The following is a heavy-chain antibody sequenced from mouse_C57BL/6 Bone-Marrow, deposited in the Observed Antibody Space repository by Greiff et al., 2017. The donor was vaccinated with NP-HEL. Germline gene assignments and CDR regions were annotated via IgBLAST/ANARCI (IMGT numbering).Heavy chain of an antibody. CDR1: GFSLTSYA. CDR3: ARNYYGNFAY. J-gene: IGHJ3*01. D-gene: IGHD2-1*01. Sequence: VKLQQSGPGLVAPSQSLSITCTVSGFSLTSYAISWVRQPPGKGLEWLGVIWTGGGTNYNSALKSRLSISKDNSKSQVFLKMDSLQTDDTARYYCARNYYGNFAYWGQGTLVTVSA. CDR2: IWTGGGT. V-gene: IGHV2-9-1*01.